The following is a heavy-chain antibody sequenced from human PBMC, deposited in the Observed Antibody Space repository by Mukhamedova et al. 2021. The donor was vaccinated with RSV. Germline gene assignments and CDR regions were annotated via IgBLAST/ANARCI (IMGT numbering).Heavy chain of an antibody. J-gene: IGHJ4*02. D-gene: IGHD6-19*01. V-gene: IGHV1-18*01. CDR3: ARDPDISGWEIFDY. Sequence: GRVTMTTDTSTSTAYMELRSLRSDDTAVYYCARDPDISGWEIFDYWGQGTLVTVSS.